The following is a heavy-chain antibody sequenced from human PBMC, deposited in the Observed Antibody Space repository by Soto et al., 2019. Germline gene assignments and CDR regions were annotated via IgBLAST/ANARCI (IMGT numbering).Heavy chain of an antibody. CDR3: ARLSKYYYYMDV. CDR2: IYYSGST. CDR1: GGSISSSSYY. Sequence: SETLSLTCTVSGGSISSSSYYWGWIRQPPGKGREWIGSIYYSGSTYYNPSLKSRVTISVDTSKNQFSLKLSSVTAADTAVYYCARLSKYYYYMDVWGKGTTVTVSS. J-gene: IGHJ6*03. V-gene: IGHV4-39*01.